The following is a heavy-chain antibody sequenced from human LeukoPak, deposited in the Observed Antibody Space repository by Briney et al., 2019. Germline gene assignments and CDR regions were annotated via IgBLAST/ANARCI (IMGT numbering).Heavy chain of an antibody. CDR1: GFTVSSNY. D-gene: IGHD1-26*01. CDR2: IYSGGST. J-gene: IGHJ4*02. V-gene: IGHV3-66*01. Sequence: GGSLRLSCAASGFTVSSNYMSWVRQAPGKGLEWVSVIYSGGSTYYADSVKGRFTISRDNSKSTLYLQMNSLRAEDTAVYYCASPSPGARGAFDYWGQGTLVTVSS. CDR3: ASPSPGARGAFDY.